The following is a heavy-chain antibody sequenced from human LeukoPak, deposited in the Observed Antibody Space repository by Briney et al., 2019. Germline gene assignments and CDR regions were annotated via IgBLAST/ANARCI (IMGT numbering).Heavy chain of an antibody. V-gene: IGHV1-2*02. Sequence: GASVKVSCKASGYTFTGYYMHWVRQAPGQGLEWMGWINPNSGGTNYGQKFQGRVTMTRDTSTSTAYMELSRLRSDDTAVYYCARDGDYYYDSSGYYNYWGQGTLVTVSS. CDR2: INPNSGGT. D-gene: IGHD3-22*01. CDR3: ARDGDYYYDSSGYYNY. CDR1: GYTFTGYY. J-gene: IGHJ4*02.